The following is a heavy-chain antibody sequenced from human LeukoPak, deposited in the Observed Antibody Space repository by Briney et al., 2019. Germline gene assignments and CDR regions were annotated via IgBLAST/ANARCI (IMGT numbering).Heavy chain of an antibody. CDR2: IYYSGST. CDR1: GGSFSGYY. D-gene: IGHD2-21*01. V-gene: IGHV4-34*01. Sequence: SETLSLTCAVYGGSFSGYYWSWIRQPPGKGLEWIGSIYYSGSTYYNPSLKSRVTISVDTSKNQFSLKLSSVTAADTAMYYCARMVVIGGHFDYWGQGTLVTVSS. J-gene: IGHJ4*02. CDR3: ARMVVIGGHFDY.